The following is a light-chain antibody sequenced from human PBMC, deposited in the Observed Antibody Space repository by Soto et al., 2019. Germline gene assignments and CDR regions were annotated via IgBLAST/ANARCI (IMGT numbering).Light chain of an antibody. J-gene: IGLJ1*01. V-gene: IGLV2-23*02. CDR2: EVT. CDR1: SSDVGSYNF. CDR3: CSYAGPDTFYV. Sequence: QSALTQPASVSGSPGQSITISCTGTSSDVGSYNFVSWYQQHPGKAPKLMIYEVTKRPSGVSNRFSGSKSGNTASLTISGLQAEDEADYYCCSYAGPDTFYVFGTGTKVTVL.